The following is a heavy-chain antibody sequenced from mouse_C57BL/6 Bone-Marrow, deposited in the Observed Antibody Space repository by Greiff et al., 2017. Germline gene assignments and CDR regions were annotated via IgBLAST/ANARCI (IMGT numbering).Heavy chain of an antibody. Sequence: VQLQQSGPELVKPGASVKISCKASGYAFSSSWLNWVKPRTGQGLEGIGRIYPGDGDTNYNRKFKGKAPLTADKASSPASMQLSSQTSGDSAVYFCARLPGYFDYWGQGTTRTVSS. CDR1: GYAFSSSW. V-gene: IGHV1-82*01. CDR2: IYPGDGDT. J-gene: IGHJ2*01. CDR3: ARLPGYFDY.